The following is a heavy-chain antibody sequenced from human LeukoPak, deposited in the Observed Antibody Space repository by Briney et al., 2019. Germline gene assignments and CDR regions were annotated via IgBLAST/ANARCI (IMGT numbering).Heavy chain of an antibody. CDR2: IYSSGST. J-gene: IGHJ4*02. CDR1: GGSISDYY. CDR3: ARGQNYDFWSGSYRQDYYFDY. D-gene: IGHD3-3*01. Sequence: MPSETLSLTCTVSGGSISDYYWSWIRQPAGKGLEWIGRIYSSGSTNYNPSLKSRVTLSVDTSRNQFSLKLSSVTAADTAVYYCARGQNYDFWSGSYRQDYYFDYWGQGTLVTVSS. V-gene: IGHV4-4*07.